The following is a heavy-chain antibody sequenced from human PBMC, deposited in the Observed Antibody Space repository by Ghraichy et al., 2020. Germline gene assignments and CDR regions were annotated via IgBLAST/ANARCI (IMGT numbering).Heavy chain of an antibody. D-gene: IGHD4-11*01. V-gene: IGHV4-39*01. J-gene: IGHJ6*03. CDR3: ARRTGDYNDYVYYYYMDV. CDR1: GDFIANNRHF. Sequence: SETLSLTCSVSGDFIANNRHFWGWIRQVPGKGLEWIATMYHGGNTYYSPSLKSRVTMSVDMSTNQFSLKLSSVTASDTAVYYCARRTGDYNDYVYYYYMDVWGKGTTVIV. CDR2: MYHGGNT.